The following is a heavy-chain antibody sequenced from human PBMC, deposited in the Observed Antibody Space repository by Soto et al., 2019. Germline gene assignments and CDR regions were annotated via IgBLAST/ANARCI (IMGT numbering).Heavy chain of an antibody. J-gene: IGHJ4*02. CDR1: GFTFSNYW. V-gene: IGHV3-74*01. CDR2: INPDATTI. D-gene: IGHD3-10*01. CDR3: ATAGSYRFDH. Sequence: LRLSCATSGFTFSNYWIHWVRQAPGEGLVWVSRINPDATTINYADSVKGRFTVSRDNAKNTLYLQMNSLRAEDTAVYYCATAGSYRFDHWGQGTLVTVSS.